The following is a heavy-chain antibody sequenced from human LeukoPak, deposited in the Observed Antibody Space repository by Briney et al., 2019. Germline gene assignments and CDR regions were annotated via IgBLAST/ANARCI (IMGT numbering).Heavy chain of an antibody. CDR3: ARIGYYDSSGLY. CDR1: GFTFSSYA. Sequence: PGGSLRLSCAASGFTFSSYAMHWVRQAPGKGLEWVAVISYDGSNKYYADSVKGRFTISRDNSKNTLYLQMNSLRAEDTAVYYCARIGYYDSSGLYWGQGTLVTVSS. CDR2: ISYDGSNK. D-gene: IGHD3-22*01. J-gene: IGHJ4*02. V-gene: IGHV3-30-3*01.